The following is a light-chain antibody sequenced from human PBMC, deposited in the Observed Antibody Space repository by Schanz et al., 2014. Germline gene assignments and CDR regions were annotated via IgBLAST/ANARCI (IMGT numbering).Light chain of an antibody. CDR2: GAS. CDR1: QTINNNF. CDR3: HQYSTTPRT. J-gene: IGKJ1*01. Sequence: EIVLTQSPGTLSLSPGERATLSCRASQTINNNFLAWYQHKPGQAPRLLIYGASSRATGIPDRFSGSGSGTDFILTISSLQAEDVAVYYCHQYSTTPRTFGQGTRVEI. V-gene: IGKV3-20*01.